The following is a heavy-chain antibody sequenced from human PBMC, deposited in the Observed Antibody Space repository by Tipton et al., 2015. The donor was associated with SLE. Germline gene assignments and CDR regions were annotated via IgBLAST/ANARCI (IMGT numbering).Heavy chain of an antibody. Sequence: SLRLSCAASGFTFSDYYMSWIRQAPGKGLEWVSYISSSGSTIYYADSVKGRFTISRDNAKNTLYLQMNSLRAEDTAVYYCARVKGRAVAGTNWYFDLWGRGTLVTVSS. V-gene: IGHV3-11*04. CDR2: ISSSGSTI. J-gene: IGHJ2*01. CDR1: GFTFSDYY. D-gene: IGHD6-19*01. CDR3: ARVKGRAVAGTNWYFDL.